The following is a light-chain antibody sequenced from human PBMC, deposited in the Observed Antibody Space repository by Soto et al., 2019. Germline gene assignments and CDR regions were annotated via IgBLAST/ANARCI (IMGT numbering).Light chain of an antibody. V-gene: IGLV2-23*02. CDR1: SSDVGSYNL. CDR2: DVS. J-gene: IGLJ3*02. Sequence: QSALTQPASVSGSPGQSITISCTGTSSDVGSYNLVSWYQQHPGKAPKLMIYDVSKRPSGVSNRFSGSKSDNTASLTISGLQAEDEADYYCCSYVHTTTWVFGGGTQLTVL. CDR3: CSYVHTTTWV.